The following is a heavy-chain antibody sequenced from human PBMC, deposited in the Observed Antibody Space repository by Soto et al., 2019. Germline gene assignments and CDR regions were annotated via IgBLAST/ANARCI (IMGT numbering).Heavy chain of an antibody. J-gene: IGHJ5*02. Sequence: QVQLVQSGAEVKKPGASVKVSCKASGYTFTSYDINWVRQATGQGLEWMGWMNPNSGNTGYAQKFQGRVTMTRNTSISTAYMELSSLRSEDTAVYYCARGLGQSWGYLLIRNWFDPWGQGTLVTVSS. CDR2: MNPNSGNT. D-gene: IGHD2-15*01. V-gene: IGHV1-8*01. CDR3: ARGLGQSWGYLLIRNWFDP. CDR1: GYTFTSYD.